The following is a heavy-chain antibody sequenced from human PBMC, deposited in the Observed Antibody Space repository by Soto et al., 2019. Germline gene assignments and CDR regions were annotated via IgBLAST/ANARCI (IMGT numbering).Heavy chain of an antibody. CDR1: GGSISSSTYS. J-gene: IGHJ4*02. Sequence: QLQLQESGPGLVKPSETLSLTCTVSGGSISSSTYSWGWIRQPPGKGLEWIANIYYSGTTSYNPSLKSRVNISIDTSKNQFSLRLSSVTAADTAVYYCARRMVTATFDYWGQGTLVTVSS. D-gene: IGHD2-21*02. CDR2: IYYSGTT. V-gene: IGHV4-39*01. CDR3: ARRMVTATFDY.